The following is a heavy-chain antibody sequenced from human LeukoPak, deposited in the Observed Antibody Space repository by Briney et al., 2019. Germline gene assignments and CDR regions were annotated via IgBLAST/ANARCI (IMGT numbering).Heavy chain of an antibody. J-gene: IGHJ4*02. D-gene: IGHD2-2*01. CDR2: INHSGST. CDR3: ASLPLGYCSSTSCQRDY. Sequence: KSSETLSLTCAVYGGSFSGYYWSWIRQPPGKGLEWSGEINHSGSTNYNPSLKSRVTISVDTYNTQFSLKLSSVTAADTAVYYCASLPLGYCSSTSCQRDYWGQGTLVTVSS. V-gene: IGHV4-34*01. CDR1: GGSFSGYY.